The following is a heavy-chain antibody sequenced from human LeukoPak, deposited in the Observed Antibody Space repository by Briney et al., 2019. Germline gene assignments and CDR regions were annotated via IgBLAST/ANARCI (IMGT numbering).Heavy chain of an antibody. Sequence: PGGSLRLSCAASGFTFDDYAMHWVRQAPGKGLEWVSGISWNSGSIGYADSVKGRFTISRDNAKNSLYLQMNSLRAEDTALYYCAKDRHDWPKYLQHWGQGTLVTVSS. J-gene: IGHJ1*01. CDR2: ISWNSGSI. D-gene: IGHD3-9*01. V-gene: IGHV3-9*01. CDR3: AKDRHDWPKYLQH. CDR1: GFTFDDYA.